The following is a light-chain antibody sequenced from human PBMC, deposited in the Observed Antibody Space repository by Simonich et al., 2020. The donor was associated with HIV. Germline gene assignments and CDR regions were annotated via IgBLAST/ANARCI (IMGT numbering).Light chain of an antibody. CDR2: KAS. V-gene: IGKV1-5*03. J-gene: IGKJ3*01. Sequence: DIQMTQSPSTLSASVGDRVTITCRASQSISSWLAWYQQKPGKAPKLLIYKASNLETGVPSRFSGSGSGTDYTLTISSLQPEDFATYYCQQSYSTPFTFGPGTKVAIK. CDR3: QQSYSTPFT. CDR1: QSISSW.